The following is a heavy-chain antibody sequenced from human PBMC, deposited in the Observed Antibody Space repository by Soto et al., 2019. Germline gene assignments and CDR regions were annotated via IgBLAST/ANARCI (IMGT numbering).Heavy chain of an antibody. CDR1: GFTFTTYG. V-gene: IGHV3-33*01. D-gene: IGHD6-13*01. Sequence: GGSLRLSCAASGFTFTTYGMHWVRQAPGKGLEWVAVIWSDGKNKKYADSVKDRFTVSRDISKNILYLQMNSLRVEDTAVYYCARDLYSKNLDYWGQGTLVTVSS. CDR2: IWSDGKNK. CDR3: ARDLYSKNLDY. J-gene: IGHJ4*02.